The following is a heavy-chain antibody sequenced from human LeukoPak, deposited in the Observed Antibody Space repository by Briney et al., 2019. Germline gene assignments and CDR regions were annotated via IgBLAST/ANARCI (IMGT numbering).Heavy chain of an antibody. V-gene: IGHV3-30-3*01. D-gene: IGHD1-26*01. J-gene: IGHJ4*02. CDR3: ASPVGATTVFDY. CDR2: ISYDGSNK. Sequence: GRSLILSCAASGFTFSSYAMHWVRQAPGKGLEWVAVISYDGSNKYYADSVKGRFTISRDNSKNTLYLQMNSLRAEDTAVYYCASPVGATTVFDYWGQGTLVTVSS. CDR1: GFTFSSYA.